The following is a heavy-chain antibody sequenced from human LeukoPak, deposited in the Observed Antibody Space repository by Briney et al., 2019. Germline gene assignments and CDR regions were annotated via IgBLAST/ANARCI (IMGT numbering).Heavy chain of an antibody. J-gene: IGHJ4*02. CDR2: SYFTGNP. CDR3: AGLRSTVAWASFDY. CDR1: GDSISGYY. V-gene: IGHV4-59*08. D-gene: IGHD4-23*01. Sequence: SETLSLTCSVSGDSISGYYWTWIRQSAGKGLEWIGHSYFTGNPNYNPSLKSRVTISVDPPKNQFSLKLTSVTAADTAVYYCAGLRSTVAWASFDYWGQGILVTVSS.